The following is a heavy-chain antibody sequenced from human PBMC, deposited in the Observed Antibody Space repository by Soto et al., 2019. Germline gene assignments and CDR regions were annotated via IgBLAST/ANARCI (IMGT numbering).Heavy chain of an antibody. CDR3: AKNSGIFDY. J-gene: IGHJ4*02. CDR1: GFSFSSND. CDR2: ISGGDGRP. Sequence: PGGSLRLSCSASGFSFSSNDMTWVRQAPGKGLEWVSGISGGDGRPYYTDPVKGRFTISRDNSKNTVDLQMNSLRADDTAVYYCAKNSGIFDYWSQGTPVTVSS. V-gene: IGHV3-23*01. D-gene: IGHD1-26*01.